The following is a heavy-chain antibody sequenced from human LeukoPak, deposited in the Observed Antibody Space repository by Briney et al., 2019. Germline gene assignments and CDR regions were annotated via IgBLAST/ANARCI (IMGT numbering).Heavy chain of an antibody. CDR1: GGSFSGYY. D-gene: IGHD3-10*01. CDR3: ARVFNYYGSGSYSYYYYYMDV. Sequence: SETLSLTCAVYGGSFSGYYWSWIRQPPGKGLEWVGYIYYSGSTNYNPSLKSRVTISVDTSKNQFSLKLSSVTAADTAVYYCARVFNYYGSGSYSYYYYYMDVWGKGTTVTISS. J-gene: IGHJ6*03. CDR2: IYYSGST. V-gene: IGHV4-59*01.